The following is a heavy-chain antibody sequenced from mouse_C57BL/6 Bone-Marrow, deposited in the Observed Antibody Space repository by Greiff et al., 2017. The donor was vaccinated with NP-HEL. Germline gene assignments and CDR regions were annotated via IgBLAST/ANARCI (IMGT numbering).Heavy chain of an antibody. CDR1: GYTFTDYY. V-gene: IGHV1-26*01. Sequence: EVQLQQSGPELVKPGASVKISCKASGYTFTDYYMNWVKQSHGKSLEWIGDINPNNGGTSYNQKFKGKATLTVDKSSSTAYMELRSLTSEDSAVYYCAPIYDGYYERFAYWGQGTLVTVSA. D-gene: IGHD2-3*01. CDR3: APIYDGYYERFAY. CDR2: INPNNGGT. J-gene: IGHJ3*01.